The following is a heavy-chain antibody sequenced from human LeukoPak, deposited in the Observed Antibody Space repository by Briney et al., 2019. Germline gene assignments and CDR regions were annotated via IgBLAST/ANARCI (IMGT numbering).Heavy chain of an antibody. CDR3: AREIYSYGYSDY. CDR1: GGSISSGSYY. J-gene: IGHJ4*02. D-gene: IGHD5-18*01. CDR2: IYTSGST. Sequence: SETLSLTCTVSGGSISSGSYYWSWLRQPAGKGLEWIVRIYTSGSTNYNPSLKSRVTISVDTSKNQFSLKLSSVTAADTAVYYCAREIYSYGYSDYWGQGTLVTVSS. V-gene: IGHV4-61*02.